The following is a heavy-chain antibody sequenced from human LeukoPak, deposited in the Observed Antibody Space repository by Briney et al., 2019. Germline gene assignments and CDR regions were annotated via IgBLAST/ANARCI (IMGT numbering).Heavy chain of an antibody. V-gene: IGHV1-2*02. J-gene: IGHJ4*02. CDR3: ARVGAVAGTGGDY. D-gene: IGHD6-19*01. CDR2: INPNSGGT. Sequence: SVKVSCKASGYTFTGYYMHWVRQAPGQGLEWVGWINPNSGGTNYAQKFQGRVTMTRDTSISTAYMELSRLRSDDTAVYYCARVGAVAGTGGDYWGQGTLVTVSS. CDR1: GYTFTGYY.